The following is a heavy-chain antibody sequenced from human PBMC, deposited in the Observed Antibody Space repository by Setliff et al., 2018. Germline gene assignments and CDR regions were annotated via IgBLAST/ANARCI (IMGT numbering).Heavy chain of an antibody. J-gene: IGHJ6*03. CDR3: ARASRFGTVVYKGDYYMDV. D-gene: IGHD3-10*01. CDR2: INTNTGNP. CDR1: GYMITTYA. V-gene: IGHV7-4-1*02. Sequence: ASVKVSCKASGYMITTYAMSWIRQVPGQGFEWMGWINTNTGNPIYVQGFTGRFVFSLDTSVSTAYLHISGLKAEDTAVYYCARASRFGTVVYKGDYYMDVWGKGTTVTVSS.